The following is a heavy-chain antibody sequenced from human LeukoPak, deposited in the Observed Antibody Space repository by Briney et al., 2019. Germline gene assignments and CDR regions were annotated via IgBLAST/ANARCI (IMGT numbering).Heavy chain of an antibody. CDR3: PRVSGYYYDSSGYWQDNLSVVAYFDY. J-gene: IGHJ4*02. CDR2: IYSGGST. D-gene: IGHD3-22*01. V-gene: IGHV3-66*01. CDR1: GFTVSSNY. Sequence: PGGSLRLSCAASGFTVSSNYMSWVRQAPGKGLEWVSVIYSGGSTYYADSVKGRFTISRDNAKNSLYLQMNSLRAEDTAVYYCPRVSGYYYDSSGYWQDNLSVVAYFDYWGQGTLVTVSS.